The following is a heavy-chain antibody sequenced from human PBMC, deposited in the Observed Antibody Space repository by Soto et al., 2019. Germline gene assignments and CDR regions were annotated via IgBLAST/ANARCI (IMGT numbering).Heavy chain of an antibody. J-gene: IGHJ5*02. V-gene: IGHV4-30-4*08. D-gene: IGHD2-15*01. CDR1: GGSVSSGAYY. Sequence: PSETLSLTCTVSGGSVSSGAYYWTWIRQRPGKGLEWIGYIYYSGSTYYSPSLKSRLSISLDTSKNQFSLKLSSVTAADTAVYYCARVVVENWFDPWGQGTLVTVSS. CDR3: ARVVVENWFDP. CDR2: IYYSGST.